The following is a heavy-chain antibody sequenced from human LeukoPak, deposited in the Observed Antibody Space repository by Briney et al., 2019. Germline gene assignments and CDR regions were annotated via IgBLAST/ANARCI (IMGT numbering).Heavy chain of an antibody. V-gene: IGHV3-21*01. CDR3: ARDMSTGWYPIYYYGMDV. J-gene: IGHJ6*02. Sequence: GGSLTLSCAASGFTFSSYSMNWVRQAPGKGLEWVSSISSSSSYIYYADSVKGRFTISRDNAKNSLYLQMNSLRAEDTAVYYCARDMSTGWYPIYYYGMDVWGQGTTVTVSS. D-gene: IGHD6-19*01. CDR2: ISSSSSYI. CDR1: GFTFSSYS.